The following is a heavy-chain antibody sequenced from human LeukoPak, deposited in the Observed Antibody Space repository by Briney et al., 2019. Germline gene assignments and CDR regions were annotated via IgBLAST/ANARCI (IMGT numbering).Heavy chain of an antibody. V-gene: IGHV5-51*01. CDR3: AITGYSSNWEYF. J-gene: IGHJ4*02. D-gene: IGHD6-13*01. CDR1: GYSLNSYW. Sequence: GESLKTSRKVSGYSLNSYWLGWARQMPGKGLEWMGIINPYNSNTRYSPSFQGQATISVDRSISTAYLQWSSLEASYTAMYYCAITGYSSNWEYFWGQGTLVTVSS. CDR2: INPYNSNT.